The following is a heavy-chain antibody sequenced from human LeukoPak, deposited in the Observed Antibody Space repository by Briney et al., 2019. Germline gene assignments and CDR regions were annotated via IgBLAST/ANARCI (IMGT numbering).Heavy chain of an antibody. CDR2: IYYSGST. CDR1: GGSISSYY. J-gene: IGHJ4*02. CDR3: ARWGSSASFDY. V-gene: IGHV4-59*08. D-gene: IGHD6-6*01. Sequence: SETLSLTCTASGGSISSYYWSWIRQPPGKGLEWIGYIYYSGSTNYNPSPKSRVTISVDTSKNHFSLKLSSVTAADTAVYYCARWGSSASFDYWGQGTLVTVSS.